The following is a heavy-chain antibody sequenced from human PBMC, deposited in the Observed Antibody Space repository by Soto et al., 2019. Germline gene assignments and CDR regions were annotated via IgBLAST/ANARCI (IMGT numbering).Heavy chain of an antibody. CDR3: ARGGDGYGGNSGDY. V-gene: IGHV1-18*01. CDR2: ISAYNGNT. J-gene: IGHJ4*02. Sequence: QVQLVQSGAEVKKPGASVKVSCKASGYTFTSYGISWVRQAPGQGLEWMGWISAYNGNTNYAQKVQGRANMTTDTATSTANREMRSLRSDDTAVCYCARGGDGYGGNSGDYWGQGTMVTVSS. D-gene: IGHD4-17*01. CDR1: GYTFTSYG.